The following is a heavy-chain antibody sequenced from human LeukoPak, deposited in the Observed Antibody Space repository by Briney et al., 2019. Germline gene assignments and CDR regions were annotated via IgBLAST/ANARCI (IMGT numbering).Heavy chain of an antibody. D-gene: IGHD5-24*01. CDR3: AGWLQMGGFDY. CDR2: INHSGST. V-gene: IGHV4-34*01. CDR1: GVSFSGYY. J-gene: IGHJ4*02. Sequence: SETLSLTCAVYGVSFSGYYWSWIRQPPGKGLEWIGEINHSGSTNYNPSRKSRVTISVDTSKNQFSLKLSSVTAADTAVYYCAGWLQMGGFDYWGQGTLVTVSS.